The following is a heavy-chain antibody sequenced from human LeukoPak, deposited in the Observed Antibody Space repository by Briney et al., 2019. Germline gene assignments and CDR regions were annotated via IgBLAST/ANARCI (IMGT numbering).Heavy chain of an antibody. J-gene: IGHJ6*03. CDR1: GFPISGGYF. CDR2: LYHSGST. D-gene: IGHD2-2*01. V-gene: IGHV4-38-2*02. CDR3: AREGYCSSTSCYKGYYYMDV. Sequence: SETLSFTCTVSGFPISGGYFWGWIRQPPGRGLEWIGSLYHSGSTYYNPSLKSRVTISVDTSKNQFSLKLSSVTAADTAVYYCAREGYCSSTSCYKGYYYMDVWGRGTTVTVSS.